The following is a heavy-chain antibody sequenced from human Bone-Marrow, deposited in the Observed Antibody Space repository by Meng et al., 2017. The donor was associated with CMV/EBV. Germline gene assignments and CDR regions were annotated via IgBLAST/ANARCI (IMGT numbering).Heavy chain of an antibody. V-gene: IGHV1-8*01. D-gene: IGHD1-26*01. CDR2: MNPNSGHT. CDR1: GYTFTSYD. CDR3: ARVGVGARGWSGMDV. Sequence: ASVKVSGKASGYTFTSYDINGVRQATGQGLEWMGRMNPNSGHTGYAQKFQGRVTMTRNTYRRTAYMELSSLRSEDTAVYYCARVGVGARGWSGMDVWGEGTTVTVSS. J-gene: IGHJ6*01.